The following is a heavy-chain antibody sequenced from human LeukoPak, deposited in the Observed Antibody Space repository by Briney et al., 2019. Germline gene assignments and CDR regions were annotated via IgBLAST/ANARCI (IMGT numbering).Heavy chain of an antibody. CDR2: ISYDGSNK. CDR3: ASIAARIYGMDV. J-gene: IGHJ6*02. V-gene: IGHV3-30-3*01. CDR1: GFTFSSYA. Sequence: GGSLRLPCAASGFTFSSYAMHWVRQAPGKGLEWAAVISYDGSNKYYADSVKGRFTISRDNSKNTLYLQMNILRAEDTAVYYCASIAARIYGMDVWGQGTTVTVSS. D-gene: IGHD6-6*01.